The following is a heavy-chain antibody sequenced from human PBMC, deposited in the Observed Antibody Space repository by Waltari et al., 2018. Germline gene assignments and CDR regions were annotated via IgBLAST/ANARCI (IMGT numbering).Heavy chain of an antibody. D-gene: IGHD6-19*01. CDR1: GFTFSSYA. Sequence: EVQLLESGGGLVQPGGSLRLSCAASGFTFSSYAMSWVRQAPGEGVEWVSAIRGSGGSTYYADSVKGRFTISRDNPKNTLYLQMNSLRAEDTAVYYCAKIAVANGRAFDIWGQGTMVTVSS. V-gene: IGHV3-23*01. CDR3: AKIAVANGRAFDI. J-gene: IGHJ3*02. CDR2: IRGSGGST.